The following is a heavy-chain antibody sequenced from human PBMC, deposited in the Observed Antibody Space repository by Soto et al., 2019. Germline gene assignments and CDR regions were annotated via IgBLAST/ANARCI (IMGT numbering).Heavy chain of an antibody. CDR3: ARSLLLATNDNEPFDY. J-gene: IGHJ4*02. Sequence: EVHLLESGGGLVQPGGSLVLSCAASGFPFSSYAMSWVRQAPGKGLEWVSSISGGGNDAYYADSVKGRFTISRDNSKNTLYLQMHSLRADDTGVHYCARSLLLATNDNEPFDYWGQGTLVTVSS. V-gene: IGHV3-23*01. D-gene: IGHD3-3*02. CDR2: ISGGGNDA. CDR1: GFPFSSYA.